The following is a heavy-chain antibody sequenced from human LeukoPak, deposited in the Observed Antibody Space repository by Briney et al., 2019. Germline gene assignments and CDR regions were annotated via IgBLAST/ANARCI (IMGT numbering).Heavy chain of an antibody. V-gene: IGHV4-34*01. D-gene: IGHD3-3*01. CDR1: GGSFSGYY. J-gene: IGHJ4*02. Sequence: SETLSLTCAVYGGSFSGYYWSWIRQPPGKGLEWIGEINHSGSTNYNPSLKSRVTISVDTSKNQFSLKLSSVTAADTAVYYCARGGYTCFDFWSGYLKSYYSDYWGQGTLVTVSS. CDR2: INHSGST. CDR3: ARGGYTCFDFWSGYLKSYYSDY.